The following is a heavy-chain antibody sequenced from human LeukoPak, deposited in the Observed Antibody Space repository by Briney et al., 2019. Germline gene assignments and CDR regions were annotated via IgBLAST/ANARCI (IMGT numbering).Heavy chain of an antibody. Sequence: SETLSLTCTVSGGSISSYYWSWIRQPPGKGLEWIGYIYYSGSTNYNPSLKSRVTISVDTSKNQFSLKLSSVTAADTAVYYCAILRPQAYSDYWGQGTLVTVSS. V-gene: IGHV4-59*01. CDR1: GGSISSYY. J-gene: IGHJ4*02. CDR2: IYYSGST. CDR3: AILRPQAYSDY.